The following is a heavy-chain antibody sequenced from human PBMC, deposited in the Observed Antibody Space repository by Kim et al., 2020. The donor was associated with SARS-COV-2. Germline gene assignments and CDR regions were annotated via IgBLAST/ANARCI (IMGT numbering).Heavy chain of an antibody. CDR2: ISYDGSNK. CDR3: AKDSGPTVTLYYFYY. CDR1: GFTFSSYG. D-gene: IGHD5-12*01. Sequence: GGSLRLSCAASGFTFSSYGMHWVRQAPGKGLEWVAVISYDGSNKYYADSVKGRFTISRDNSKNTLYLQMDILRAEDTAVYDYAKDSGPTVTLYYFYYWG. J-gene: IGHJ4*01. V-gene: IGHV3-30*18.